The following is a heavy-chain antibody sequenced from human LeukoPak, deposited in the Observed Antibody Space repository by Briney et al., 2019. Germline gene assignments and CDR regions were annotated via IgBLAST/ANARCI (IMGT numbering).Heavy chain of an antibody. CDR1: GFTFSSYA. V-gene: IGHV3-23*01. Sequence: GGSLRLSCAASGFTFSSYAMSWVRQAPGKGLEWVSAISGSGGSTYYADSVKGRFTVSRDNSKNTLYLQISNVRADDTAVYYCAKRVPYSSSAAYFDYWGQGTPLTVSS. CDR2: ISGSGGST. CDR3: AKRVPYSSSAAYFDY. D-gene: IGHD6-6*01. J-gene: IGHJ4*02.